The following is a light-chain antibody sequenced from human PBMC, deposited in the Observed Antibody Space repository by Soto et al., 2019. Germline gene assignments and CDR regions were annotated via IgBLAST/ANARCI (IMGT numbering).Light chain of an antibody. CDR1: SSEVCGYNY. V-gene: IGLV2-14*01. CDR3: SSYTSSSTLV. CDR2: DVS. J-gene: IGLJ1*01. Sequence: QSALTQPASVSGSPGQSITISCTGTSSEVCGYNYVYGYQQHPGKAPKLMIYDVSNRPSGVSNRFSGSKSGNTASLTISGLQAEDEADYYCSSYTSSSTLVFGTGTKVTVL.